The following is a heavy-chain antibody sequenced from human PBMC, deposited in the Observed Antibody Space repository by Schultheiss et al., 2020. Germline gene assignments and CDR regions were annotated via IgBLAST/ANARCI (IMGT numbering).Heavy chain of an antibody. CDR2: ISYDGSNK. CDR1: GFTFSSYA. Sequence: GGSLRLSCAASGFTFSSYAMHWVRQAPGKGLEWVAVISYDGSNKYYADSVKGRFTISRDNARESLDLQMNSLRAEDTGLYYCARSLSSGWPIDLWGQGTLVTVSS. CDR3: ARSLSSGWPIDL. J-gene: IGHJ5*02. V-gene: IGHV3-30-3*01. D-gene: IGHD6-19*01.